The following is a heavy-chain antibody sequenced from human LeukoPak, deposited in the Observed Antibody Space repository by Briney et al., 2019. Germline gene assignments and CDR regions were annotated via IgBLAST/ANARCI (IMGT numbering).Heavy chain of an antibody. D-gene: IGHD3-10*01. CDR2: ISSSNSYI. J-gene: IGHJ6*02. CDR3: ARDRGTMVRGVIGYGMDV. V-gene: IGHV3-21*01. CDR1: GFTFSSYR. Sequence: GGSLRLSCAASGFTFSSYRMNWVRQAPGKGLEWVSSISSSNSYIYYADSVKGRFTISRDNAKNSLYLQMNSLRAEDTAVYYCARDRGTMVRGVIGYGMDVWGQGTTVTVSS.